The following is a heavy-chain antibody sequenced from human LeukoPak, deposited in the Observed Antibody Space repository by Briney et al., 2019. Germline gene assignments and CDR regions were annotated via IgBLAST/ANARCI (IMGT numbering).Heavy chain of an antibody. J-gene: IGHJ6*02. V-gene: IGHV3-49*03. Sequence: GGSLRLSCTASGFTFGDYAMSWFRQAPGKGLEWVGFIGSKAYGGTTEYAASVKGRFTISRDDSKSIAYLQMNSLKTEDTAVYYCTRAPRWVEDHFYYYYGMDVWGQGTTVTVSS. CDR3: TRAPRWVEDHFYYYYGMDV. CDR2: IGSKAYGGTT. CDR1: GFTFGDYA. D-gene: IGHD2-15*01.